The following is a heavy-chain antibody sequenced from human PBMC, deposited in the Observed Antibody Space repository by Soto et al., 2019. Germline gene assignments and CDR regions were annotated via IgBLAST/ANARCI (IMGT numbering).Heavy chain of an antibody. CDR1: GFTFSSYA. J-gene: IGHJ3*02. Sequence: EVQLLESGGGLVQPGGSLRLSCAGSGFTFSSYAMSWVRQSPGRGLEWVSVINNSGDRTYYADSVKGRFTISRDNSRNTVSLQMSSMRVEDTAVYYCARRPRITMVRGVIIMKTDDAFDIWGQGTMVTVSS. D-gene: IGHD3-10*01. CDR3: ARRPRITMVRGVIIMKTDDAFDI. CDR2: INNSGDRT. V-gene: IGHV3-23*01.